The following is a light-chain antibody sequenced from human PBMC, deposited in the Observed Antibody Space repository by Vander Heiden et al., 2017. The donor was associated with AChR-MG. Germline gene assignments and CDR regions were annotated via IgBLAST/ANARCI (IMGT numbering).Light chain of an antibody. J-gene: IGLJ2*01. V-gene: IGLV2-14*01. CDR3: SSHTSSSTLV. Sequence: QSALTQPASVSGSPGQSITISCTGTSSDAGGYNYVSWYQRHPGKAPKLMIHDVSNRPSGVSNRFSGSKSGNTASLTISGLQAEDEAEYYCSSHTSSSTLVFGGGTKLTVL. CDR1: SSDAGGYNY. CDR2: DVS.